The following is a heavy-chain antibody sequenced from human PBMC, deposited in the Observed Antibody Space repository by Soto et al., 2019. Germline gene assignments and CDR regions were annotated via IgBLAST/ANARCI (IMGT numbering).Heavy chain of an antibody. D-gene: IGHD3-22*01. CDR3: AGQRYYDEHPTDY. CDR2: ISSSGSTI. Sequence: ESGGGLVQPGGSLRLSCAASGFTFSSYEMNWVRQAPGKGLEWVSYISSSGSTIYYADSVKGRFTISRDNAKNSLYLQMNSLRAEDTAVYYCAGQRYYDEHPTDYWGQGTLVTVSS. CDR1: GFTFSSYE. V-gene: IGHV3-48*03. J-gene: IGHJ4*02.